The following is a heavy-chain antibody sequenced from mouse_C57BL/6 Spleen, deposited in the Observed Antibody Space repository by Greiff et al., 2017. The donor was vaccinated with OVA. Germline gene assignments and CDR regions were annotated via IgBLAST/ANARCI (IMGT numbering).Heavy chain of an antibody. Sequence: VQLQQSGPELVKPGASVKISCKASGYTFSDYYINWVKQRPGQGLEWIGWIFPGSGSTYYNEKFKGKATLTVDKSSSTAYMLLSSLTSEDSAVYFCARKGNYYGSSYDYWGQGTTLTVSS. CDR3: ARKGNYYGSSYDY. J-gene: IGHJ2*01. CDR2: IFPGSGST. D-gene: IGHD1-1*01. CDR1: GYTFSDYY. V-gene: IGHV1-75*01.